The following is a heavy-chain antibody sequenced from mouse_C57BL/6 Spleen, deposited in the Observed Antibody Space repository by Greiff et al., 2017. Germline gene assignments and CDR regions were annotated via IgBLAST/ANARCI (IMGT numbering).Heavy chain of an antibody. CDR1: GYAFSSSW. CDR3: ARWGYYGFDY. J-gene: IGHJ2*01. CDR2: IYPGDGDT. D-gene: IGHD1-1*01. V-gene: IGHV1-82*01. Sequence: QVQLQQSGPELVKPGASVKISCKASGYAFSSSWMNWVKQRPGKGLEWIGRIYPGDGDTNYNGKFKGKATLTADKSSSTAYMQLSSLTSADSAVYCCARWGYYGFDYWGQGTTLTVSS.